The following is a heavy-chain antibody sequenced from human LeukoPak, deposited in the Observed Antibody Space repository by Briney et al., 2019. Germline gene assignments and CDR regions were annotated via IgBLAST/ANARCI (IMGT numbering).Heavy chain of an antibody. D-gene: IGHD3-22*01. CDR2: IYTSGST. CDR3: ARAGDSSGYEYYFDY. Sequence: SETLSLTCTVSGGSISSGSYYWSWIRQPAGKGLEWIGRIYTSGSTNYNPSLKSRVTMSVDMSTNQFSLKLSSVTAADTAMYYCARAGDSSGYEYYFDYWGQGTLVTVSS. V-gene: IGHV4-61*02. CDR1: GGSISSGSYY. J-gene: IGHJ4*02.